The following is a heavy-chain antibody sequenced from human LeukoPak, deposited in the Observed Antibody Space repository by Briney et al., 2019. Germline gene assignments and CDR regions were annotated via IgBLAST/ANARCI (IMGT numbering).Heavy chain of an antibody. J-gene: IGHJ4*02. CDR1: GYTFTGYY. CDR2: IIPIFGTA. D-gene: IGHD6-19*01. CDR3: ARDIGAVAGFYFDY. V-gene: IGHV1-69*13. Sequence: SVKVSCKASGYTFTGYYMHWVRQAPGQGLEWMGGIIPIFGTANYAQKFQGRVTITADESTSTAYMELSSLRSEDTAVYYCARDIGAVAGFYFDYWGQGTLVTVSS.